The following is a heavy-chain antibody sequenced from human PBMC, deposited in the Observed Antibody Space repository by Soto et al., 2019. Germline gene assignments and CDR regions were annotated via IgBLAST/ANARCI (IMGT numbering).Heavy chain of an antibody. V-gene: IGHV4-30-4*01. D-gene: IGHD2-15*01. CDR3: ATGYSYFDY. Sequence: SETLSLTCTVSGDSISSSYYYWSCIRQPPGKGLEWIGYIYYSGSTSYNPSLKSRVTISVDTSKNQFSLKLSSVTAADTAVYYCATGYSYFDYWGQGTLVTVSS. CDR1: GDSISSSYYY. CDR2: IYYSGST. J-gene: IGHJ4*02.